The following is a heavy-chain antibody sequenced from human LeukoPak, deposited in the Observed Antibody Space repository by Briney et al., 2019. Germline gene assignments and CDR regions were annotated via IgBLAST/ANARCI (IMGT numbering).Heavy chain of an antibody. CDR1: GYTFTGYY. J-gene: IGHJ5*02. V-gene: IGHV1-2*02. D-gene: IGHD4-11*01. Sequence: ASVKVSCKTSGYTFTGYYIHWVRQAPGQGLEWMGWINPNSGGTNYAQNFQSRVTMTRDTSISTAYMELSRLRSDDTAVYYCARGGISRTVTTGDDWFDPWGQGTLVTVSS. CDR3: ARGGISRTVTTGDDWFDP. CDR2: INPNSGGT.